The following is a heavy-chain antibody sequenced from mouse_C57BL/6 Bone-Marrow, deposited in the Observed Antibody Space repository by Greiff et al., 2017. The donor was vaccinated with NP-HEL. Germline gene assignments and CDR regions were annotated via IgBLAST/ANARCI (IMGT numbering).Heavy chain of an antibody. Sequence: EVHLVESGGDLVKPGGSLKLSCAASGFTFSSYGMSWVRQTPDKRLEWVATISSGGSYTYYPDSVKGRFTNSRDNAKNTLYLQMSSLKSEDTAMYYWARHGGPTVVALAWFAYWGQGTLVTVSA. V-gene: IGHV5-6*01. CDR2: ISSGGSYT. CDR3: ARHGGPTVVALAWFAY. J-gene: IGHJ3*01. D-gene: IGHD1-1*01. CDR1: GFTFSSYG.